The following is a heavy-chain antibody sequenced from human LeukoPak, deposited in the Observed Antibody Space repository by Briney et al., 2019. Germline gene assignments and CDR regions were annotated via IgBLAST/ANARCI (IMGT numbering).Heavy chain of an antibody. CDR2: ISGNSNYI. D-gene: IGHD6-6*01. J-gene: IGHJ4*02. Sequence: GGSLGLSCTASGFTLSSYSMNWVRQAPGKGLEWVSSISGNSNYIYYADSVKGRFTISRDNAKNSLYLQMNSLRAEDTAVYYCARDFYSSSHWGQGTLVTVSS. CDR3: ARDFYSSSH. CDR1: GFTLSSYS. V-gene: IGHV3-21*01.